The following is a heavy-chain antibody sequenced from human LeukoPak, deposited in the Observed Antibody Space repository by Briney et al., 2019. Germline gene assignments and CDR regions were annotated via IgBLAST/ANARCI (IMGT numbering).Heavy chain of an antibody. D-gene: IGHD3-10*01. CDR2: LYYSGST. J-gene: IGHJ3*02. CDR3: ARVGVRGVPVPHAFDI. Sequence: PSETLSLTCTVSGGSISSSTSYWGWIRQPPGKGLEWIGSLYYSGSTYYNPSLKSRVTISVDTSKNQFSLKLSSVTAADTAVYYCARVGVRGVPVPHAFDIWGQGTMVTVSS. V-gene: IGHV4-39*07. CDR1: GGSISSSTSY.